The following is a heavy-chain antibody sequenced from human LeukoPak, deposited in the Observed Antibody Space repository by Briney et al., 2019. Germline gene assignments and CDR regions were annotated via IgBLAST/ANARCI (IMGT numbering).Heavy chain of an antibody. Sequence: ASVKVSCKASGYTFTGYYMHWVRQAPGQGLEWMGWINPNSGGTNYAQKFQGRVTMTRDTSISTAYLQWSSLKASDTAMYYCARIHYYDSYIDYWGQGTLVTVSS. V-gene: IGHV1-2*02. CDR2: INPNSGGT. CDR3: ARIHYYDSYIDY. J-gene: IGHJ4*02. CDR1: GYTFTGYY. D-gene: IGHD3-22*01.